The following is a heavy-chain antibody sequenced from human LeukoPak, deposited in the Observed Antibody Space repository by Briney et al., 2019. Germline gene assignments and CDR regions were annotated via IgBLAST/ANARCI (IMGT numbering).Heavy chain of an antibody. Sequence: PGGSLRLSCAPSGFTFSSYGMHWVRQAPGKGLEWVAFMRYDGSNKYYADSVKGRFTISKDNSKNTLYLQMNSLRAEDTAVYYCASSTGDMYSSSWGAFDIWGQGTMVTVSS. D-gene: IGHD6-6*01. CDR3: ASSTGDMYSSSWGAFDI. CDR2: MRYDGSNK. CDR1: GFTFSSYG. V-gene: IGHV3-30*02. J-gene: IGHJ3*02.